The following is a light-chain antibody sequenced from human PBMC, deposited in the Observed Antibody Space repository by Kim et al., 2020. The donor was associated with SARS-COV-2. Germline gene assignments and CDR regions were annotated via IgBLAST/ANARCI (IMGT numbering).Light chain of an antibody. CDR2: AAS. V-gene: IGKV1-39*01. J-gene: IGKJ4*01. CDR3: QQSYSTPQLT. CDR1: QSISSY. Sequence: ASVGDRVTINCRASQSISSYLNWYQQKPGKAPKLLIYAASSLQSGVPSRFSGSGSGTDFTLTISSLQPEDFATYYCQQSYSTPQLTFGGGTKLEI.